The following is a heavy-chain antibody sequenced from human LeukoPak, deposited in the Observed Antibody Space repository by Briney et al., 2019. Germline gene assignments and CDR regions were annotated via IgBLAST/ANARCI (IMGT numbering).Heavy chain of an antibody. V-gene: IGHV4-34*01. CDR1: GGTFSGYY. J-gene: IGHJ4*02. Sequence: PSETLSLTCAVYGGTFSGYYWSWIRQPPGKGLEWIGEINHSGSTNYNPSLKSRVTISVDTSKNQFSLKLSSVTAADTAVNYCATGRATYYYGSGSYSYWGQGTLVTVSS. CDR3: ATGRATYYYGSGSYSY. CDR2: INHSGST. D-gene: IGHD3-10*01.